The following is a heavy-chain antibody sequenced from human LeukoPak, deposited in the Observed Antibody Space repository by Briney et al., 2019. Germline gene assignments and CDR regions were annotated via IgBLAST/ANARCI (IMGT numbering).Heavy chain of an antibody. CDR2: ISWDGGST. V-gene: IGHV3-43*01. D-gene: IGHD6-6*01. J-gene: IGHJ4*02. Sequence: GGSLTLSCAASGFTFDDYTMHWVRQAPGKGLEWVSLISWDGGSTYYADSVKGRLTISRDNSKNSLYLQMNSLRTEDTALYYCAKDPNLSSSSGYFDYWGQGTLVTVSS. CDR3: AKDPNLSSSSGYFDY. CDR1: GFTFDDYT.